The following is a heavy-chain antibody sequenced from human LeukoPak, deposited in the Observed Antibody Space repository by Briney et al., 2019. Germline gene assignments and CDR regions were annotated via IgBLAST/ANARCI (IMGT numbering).Heavy chain of an antibody. CDR1: GFTFSSYS. Sequence: GGSLRLSCAASGFTFSSYSMNRVRQAPGKGLEWVSSISSSSSYIYYADSVKGRFTISRDNAKNSLYLQMNSLRAEDTAVYYCATPGGVAVALMNVWGKGTTVTVSS. D-gene: IGHD6-19*01. CDR2: ISSSSSYI. CDR3: ATPGGVAVALMNV. V-gene: IGHV3-21*01. J-gene: IGHJ6*04.